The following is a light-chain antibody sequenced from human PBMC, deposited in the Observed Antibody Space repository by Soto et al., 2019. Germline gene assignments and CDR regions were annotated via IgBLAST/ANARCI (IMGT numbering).Light chain of an antibody. CDR1: QSVSSY. CDR2: DAS. J-gene: IGKJ5*01. CDR3: QQRSNWPPSIT. V-gene: IGKV3-11*01. Sequence: DIVMTQYPATLSLSPGERATLSCRASQSVSSYLAWYQQKPGQAPRLLIYDASNRATGIPARFSGSGSGTDFTLTISSLEPEDFAVYYCQQRSNWPPSITFGQGTRLEI.